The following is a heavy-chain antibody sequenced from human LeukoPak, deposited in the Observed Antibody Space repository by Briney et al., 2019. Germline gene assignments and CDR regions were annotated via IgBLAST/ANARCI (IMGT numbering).Heavy chain of an antibody. J-gene: IGHJ6*02. CDR2: IYYSGST. V-gene: IGHV4-61*01. CDR1: GGSVSSGSYY. Sequence: PSETLSLTCTVSGGSVSSGSYYWSWIRQPPGKGLEWIGYIYYSGSTNYNPSLKSRVTISVDTSKNQFSLKLSSVTAADTAVYYCARDRPLVVVITTPYYYGMDVWGQGTTVTVSS. D-gene: IGHD3-22*01. CDR3: ARDRPLVVVITTPYYYGMDV.